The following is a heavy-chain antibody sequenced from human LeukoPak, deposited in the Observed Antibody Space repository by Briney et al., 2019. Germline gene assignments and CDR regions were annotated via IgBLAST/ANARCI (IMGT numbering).Heavy chain of an antibody. CDR2: LSASGANI. Sequence: GGSLRLSCAASGFTFSSYSMNWVRQAPGKGLEWVSSLSASGANIHYTDSVKGRFAISRDNSKNSLYLQMNSLRAEDTAVYYCARFRLTVTTYAHLDYWGQGTLVTVSS. J-gene: IGHJ4*02. V-gene: IGHV3-21*04. CDR3: ARFRLTVTTYAHLDY. CDR1: GFTFSSYS. D-gene: IGHD4-17*01.